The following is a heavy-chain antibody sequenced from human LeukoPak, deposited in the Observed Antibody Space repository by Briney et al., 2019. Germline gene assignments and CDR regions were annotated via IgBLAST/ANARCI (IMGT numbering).Heavy chain of an antibody. CDR2: IYYSGST. D-gene: IGHD3-3*01. CDR3: ARGGYDFWSGYYTTIYYFDY. V-gene: IGHV4-39*07. J-gene: IGHJ4*02. Sequence: SETLSLTCTVSGGSISSSSYYWGWIRQPPGKGLEWIGSIYYSGSTYYNPSLKSRVTISVDTSKNQFSLKLSSVTAADTAVYYCARGGYDFWSGYYTTIYYFDYWGQGTLVTVSS. CDR1: GGSISSSSYY.